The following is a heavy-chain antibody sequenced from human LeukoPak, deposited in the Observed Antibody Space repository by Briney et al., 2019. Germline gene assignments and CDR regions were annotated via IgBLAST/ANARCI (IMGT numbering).Heavy chain of an antibody. CDR3: AEDLGYCSGGSCYYYYGMDV. J-gene: IGHJ6*02. D-gene: IGHD2-15*01. V-gene: IGHV3-23*01. CDR2: ISGSGGST. CDR1: GFTFSSYA. Sequence: GASLRLSCAASGFTFSSYAMSWVRQAPGKGLEWVSAISGSGGSTYYADSVKGRFTISRDNSKNTLYLQMNSLRAEDTAVYYCAEDLGYCSGGSCYYYYGMDVWGQGTTVTVSS.